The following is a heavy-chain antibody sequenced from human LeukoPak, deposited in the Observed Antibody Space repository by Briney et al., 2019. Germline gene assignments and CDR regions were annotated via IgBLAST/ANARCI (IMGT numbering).Heavy chain of an antibody. CDR2: ISWNSGSI. CDR1: GFTFDDYA. CDR3: AKAADSSGIEGYFDY. V-gene: IGHV3-9*01. J-gene: IGHJ4*02. Sequence: GGSLRLSCAASGFTFDDYAMHWVRQAPGKGLEWVSGISWNSGSIGYADSVKGRFTISRDNAKNSLYLQMNNLRAEDTALYYCAKAADSSGIEGYFDYWGQGTLVTVSS. D-gene: IGHD3-22*01.